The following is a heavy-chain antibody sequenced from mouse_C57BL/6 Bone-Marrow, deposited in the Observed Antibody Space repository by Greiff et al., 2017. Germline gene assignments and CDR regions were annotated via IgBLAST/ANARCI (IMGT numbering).Heavy chain of an antibody. J-gene: IGHJ3*01. CDR3: ARRGYDGAWFAY. CDR2: INPGSGGT. D-gene: IGHD2-2*01. CDR1: GYAFTNYL. Sequence: QVQLKQSGAELVRPGTSVKVSCKASGYAFTNYLIEWVKQRPGQGLEWIGVINPGSGGTNYNEKFKGKATLTADKSSSTAYMQLSSLTSEDSAVXFCARRGYDGAWFAYWGQGTLVTVSA. V-gene: IGHV1-54*01.